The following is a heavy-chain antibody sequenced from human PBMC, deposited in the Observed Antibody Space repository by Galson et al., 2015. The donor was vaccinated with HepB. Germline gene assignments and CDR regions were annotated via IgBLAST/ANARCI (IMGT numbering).Heavy chain of an antibody. J-gene: IGHJ4*02. CDR2: MNPKSTNT. CDR1: GYTFNKYG. D-gene: IGHD1-26*01. V-gene: IGHV1-8*01. Sequence: SVKVSCKASGYTFNKYGISWVRQAPGQGLEWMGWMNPKSTNTGYARKFQGRVTMTGDTSMDTAYMELSSLTSEDTAVYYCARAVRNQLLSEYWGQGTLVTVSS. CDR3: ARAVRNQLLSEY.